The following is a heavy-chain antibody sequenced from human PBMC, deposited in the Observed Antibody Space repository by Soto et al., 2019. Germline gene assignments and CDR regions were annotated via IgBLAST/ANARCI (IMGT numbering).Heavy chain of an antibody. J-gene: IGHJ4*02. CDR1: GFAFSSRA. D-gene: IGHD2-2*01. Sequence: EVQLLESGGGLVQPGGSLRLSCAASGFAFSSRAMGWVRQAPGMGPEWVSGISGSGGSTYYADSVKGRFTFSRDNSKDTLYLQVNSLRAEDTAVYYCFLPSGGCGSAVCYAALFDYWGQGALVTVSS. CDR3: FLPSGGCGSAVCYAALFDY. V-gene: IGHV3-23*01. CDR2: ISGSGGST.